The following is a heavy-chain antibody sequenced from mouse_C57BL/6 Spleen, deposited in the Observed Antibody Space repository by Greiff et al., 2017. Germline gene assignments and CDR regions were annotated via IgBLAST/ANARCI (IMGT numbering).Heavy chain of an antibody. J-gene: IGHJ2*01. CDR3: ARSANWDYFDY. Sequence: QVQLQQPGAELVKPGASVKISCKASGYAFSSYWMNWVKQRPGTGLEWIGQIYPGDGDTNYNGTFKGKATLTADKSSSTAYMQLSSLTSEDSAVYVCARSANWDYFDYWGQGTTLTVSS. V-gene: IGHV1-80*01. D-gene: IGHD4-1*01. CDR2: IYPGDGDT. CDR1: GYAFSSYW.